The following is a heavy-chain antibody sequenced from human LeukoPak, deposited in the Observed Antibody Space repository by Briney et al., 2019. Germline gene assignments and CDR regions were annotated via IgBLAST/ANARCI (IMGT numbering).Heavy chain of an antibody. D-gene: IGHD3-16*02. CDR1: GFTFSSNS. J-gene: IGHJ4*02. CDR3: ASRSEFDY. CDR2: ISSSSSYI. Sequence: GGSLRPSCGVSGFTFSSNSMNWVRQAPGKGLEWVSSISSSSSYISYADSVKGRFTISRDNAKNSLYLQMNSLRAEDTAVYYCASRSEFDYWGQGTLVTVSS. V-gene: IGHV3-21*01.